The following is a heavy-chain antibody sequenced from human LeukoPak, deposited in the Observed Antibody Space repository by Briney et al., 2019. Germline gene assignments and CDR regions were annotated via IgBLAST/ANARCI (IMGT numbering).Heavy chain of an antibody. CDR1: GFTFSSYG. V-gene: IGHV3-23*01. CDR3: AREPKPPAYYYDSSGYSSFDY. CDR2: ISGSGGST. J-gene: IGHJ4*02. D-gene: IGHD3-22*01. Sequence: PGGSLRLSCAASGFTFSSYGMSWVRQAPGKGLEWVSAISGSGGSTYYADSVKGRFTISRDNSKNTLYLQMNSLRAEDTAVYYCAREPKPPAYYYDSSGYSSFDYWGQGTLVTVSS.